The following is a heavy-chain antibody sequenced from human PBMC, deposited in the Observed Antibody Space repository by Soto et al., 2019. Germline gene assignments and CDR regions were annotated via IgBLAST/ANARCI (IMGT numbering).Heavy chain of an antibody. CDR3: ARGVITLAQDAFDI. Sequence: SLRLSCAASGFTFSSYSMNWVRQAPGKGLEWVSYISSSSSTIYYADSVKGRSTISRDNAKNSLYLQMNSLRAEDTAVYYCARGVITLAQDAFDIWGQGTMVTVSS. V-gene: IGHV3-48*01. CDR1: GFTFSSYS. CDR2: ISSSSSTI. D-gene: IGHD2-21*01. J-gene: IGHJ3*02.